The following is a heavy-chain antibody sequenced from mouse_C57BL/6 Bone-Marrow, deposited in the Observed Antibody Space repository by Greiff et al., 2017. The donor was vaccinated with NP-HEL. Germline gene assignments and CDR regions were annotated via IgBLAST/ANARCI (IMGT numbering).Heavy chain of an antibody. V-gene: IGHV5-17*01. CDR3: ARTTFYYCGSSWFAY. CDR1: GFTFSDYG. J-gene: IGHJ3*01. CDR2: ISSGSSTI. Sequence: EVHLVESGGGLVKPGGSLKLSCAASGFTFSDYGMHWVRQAPEKGLEWVAYISSGSSTIYYADTVKGRFTISRDNDKNTLFLQMTSLRSEDTAMYYCARTTFYYCGSSWFAYWGQGTLVTVSA. D-gene: IGHD1-1*01.